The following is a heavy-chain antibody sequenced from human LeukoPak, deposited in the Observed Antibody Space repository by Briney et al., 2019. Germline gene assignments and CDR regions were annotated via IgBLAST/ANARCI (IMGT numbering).Heavy chain of an antibody. CDR3: ARRFSTGPFDY. CDR2: IYTSGRT. Sequence: SETLSLTCTVSGGSISTYYWSWIRQPAGKGLEWIGRIYTSGRTNYNPSLKSRVTMSVDTSKSQFSLKLNSVTAADTAVYYCARRFSTGPFDYWGQGILVTVS. CDR1: GGSISTYY. J-gene: IGHJ4*02. D-gene: IGHD2-2*01. V-gene: IGHV4-4*07.